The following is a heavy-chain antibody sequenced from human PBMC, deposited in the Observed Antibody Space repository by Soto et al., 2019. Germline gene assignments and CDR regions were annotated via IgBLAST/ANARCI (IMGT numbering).Heavy chain of an antibody. CDR3: ARGRGGSYGGNSTHYDV. V-gene: IGHV3-33*01. Sequence: QVHLVESGGGVVQPGTSLRLSCEASGFTFSGFGMHWVRQTPGKGLEWVAVRWYDGSKEYFADCVKGRFTISRDNSKKELYLQMNILSAEDSAISYCARGRGGSYGGNSTHYDVWGQGTLVTVSS. CDR2: RWYDGSKE. J-gene: IGHJ3*01. CDR1: GFTFSGFG. D-gene: IGHD4-17*01.